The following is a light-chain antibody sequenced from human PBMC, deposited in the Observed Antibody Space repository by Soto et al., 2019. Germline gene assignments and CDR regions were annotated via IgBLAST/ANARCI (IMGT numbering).Light chain of an antibody. Sequence: DIQMTQSPSTLSASAGDRFTITCRASQDISRWLAWYQQKPGKAPELLIYDVSTLQSGVPSRFSGSGSGTEFTLTISSLQPDDFATYYCQQYNSYSFGQGTKVDIK. J-gene: IGKJ1*01. CDR1: QDISRW. CDR3: QQYNSYS. V-gene: IGKV1-5*01. CDR2: DVS.